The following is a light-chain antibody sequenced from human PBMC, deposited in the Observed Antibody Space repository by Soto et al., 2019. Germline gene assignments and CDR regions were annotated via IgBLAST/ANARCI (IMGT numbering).Light chain of an antibody. Sequence: QSALTQPASVSGSPGQSITISCTGTSSDVGGYNYVSWYQQHPGKAPKLMIYEVSHRPSGVSDRFSGSKSGNTASLPISGLQAEDEADYYCSSYTSSSTFYVFGTGTKLTVL. CDR1: SSDVGGYNY. CDR2: EVS. CDR3: SSYTSSSTFYV. V-gene: IGLV2-14*01. J-gene: IGLJ1*01.